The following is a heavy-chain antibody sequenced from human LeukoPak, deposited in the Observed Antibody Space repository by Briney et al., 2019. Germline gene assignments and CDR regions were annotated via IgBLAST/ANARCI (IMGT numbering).Heavy chain of an antibody. Sequence: GGSLRLSCVVSGFTFSGYWMSWVRQAPGKGLEWVATIKQDGSDEYYVDSVKGRFTISRDNAKNSPYLQMDGLRAEDTAVYHCARKLYYYGTSPAGWFGPWGQGTLVTVSS. J-gene: IGHJ5*02. CDR2: IKQDGSDE. V-gene: IGHV3-7*01. D-gene: IGHD3-22*01. CDR3: ARKLYYYGTSPAGWFGP. CDR1: GFTFSGYW.